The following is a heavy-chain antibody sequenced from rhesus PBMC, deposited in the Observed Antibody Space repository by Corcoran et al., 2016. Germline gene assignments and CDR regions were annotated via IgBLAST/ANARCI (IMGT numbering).Heavy chain of an antibody. J-gene: IGHJ4*01. D-gene: IGHD6-13*01. Sequence: QLQLQESGPGLVKPSETLSVTCAVSGGSISSSYWSWIRQAPGKGLEWIGYIYGSGSSTNYNPSLKSRVTRSVDTSKNQLSLKLSSVTAADTAVYYCASSYSSWSYLDYWGQGVLVTVSS. CDR1: GGSISSSY. CDR3: ASSYSSWSYLDY. V-gene: IGHV4-169*01. CDR2: IYGSGSST.